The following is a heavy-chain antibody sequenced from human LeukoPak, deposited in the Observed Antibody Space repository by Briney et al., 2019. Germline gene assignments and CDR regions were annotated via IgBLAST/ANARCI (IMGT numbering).Heavy chain of an antibody. V-gene: IGHV3-7*01. CDR2: VKGDGSAT. Sequence: SGGSLRLSCAASGFTLSSYSMNWVRQAPGRGLEWPASVKGDGSATSYVDSVKGRFTISRDNAKNSLYLQMNSLRADDTALYYCARSRGDFWGQGTLVTVSS. CDR1: GFTLSSYS. J-gene: IGHJ4*02. CDR3: ARSRGDF.